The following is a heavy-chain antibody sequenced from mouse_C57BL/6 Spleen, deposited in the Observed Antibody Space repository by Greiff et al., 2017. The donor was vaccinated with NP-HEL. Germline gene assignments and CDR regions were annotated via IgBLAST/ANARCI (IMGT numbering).Heavy chain of an antibody. D-gene: IGHD1-1*01. J-gene: IGHJ2*01. CDR3: ARLAVVATRNY. Sequence: EVQLQQSGPELVKPGASVKMSCKASGYTFTDYNMHWVKQSHGKSLEWIGYINPNNGGTSYNQKFKGKATLTVNTSSSTAYMELRSLTSEDSAVYYCARLAVVATRNYWGQGTTLTVSS. CDR1: GYTFTDYN. V-gene: IGHV1-22*01. CDR2: INPNNGGT.